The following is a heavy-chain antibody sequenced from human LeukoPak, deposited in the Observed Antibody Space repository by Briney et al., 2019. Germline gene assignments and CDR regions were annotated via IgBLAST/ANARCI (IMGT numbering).Heavy chain of an antibody. CDR3: ARSVSGIAVAGSPHFDY. Sequence: SVKVACKASGGTFSSYAISWVRQAPGQGLEWMGGIIPIFGTANYAQKFQGRVTITADESTSTAYMELSSLRSEDTAVYYCARSVSGIAVAGSPHFDYWGQGTLVTVSS. D-gene: IGHD6-19*01. CDR1: GGTFSSYA. J-gene: IGHJ4*02. V-gene: IGHV1-69*01. CDR2: IIPIFGTA.